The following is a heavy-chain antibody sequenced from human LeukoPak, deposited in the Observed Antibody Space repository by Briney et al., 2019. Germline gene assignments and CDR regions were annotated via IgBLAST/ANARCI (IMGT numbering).Heavy chain of an antibody. CDR1: GFTFSSYS. CDR2: ISSISSSTI. V-gene: IGHV3-48*01. D-gene: IGHD2-2*01. CDR3: ARDVYCSSTSYCYWFFDL. Sequence: GGSLRLSCAASGFTFSSYSMNWVRQAPGKGLEWVSYISSISSSTIYYADSVKGRFTISGDNAKNSLYLQMNSLRAEDTAVYYCARDVYCSSTSYCYWFFDLWGRGTLVTVSS. J-gene: IGHJ2*01.